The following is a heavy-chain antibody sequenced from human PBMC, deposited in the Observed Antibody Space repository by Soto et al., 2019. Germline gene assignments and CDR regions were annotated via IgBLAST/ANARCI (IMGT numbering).Heavy chain of an antibody. CDR2: IYHTGNT. CDR3: ARFRGAAVLDF. D-gene: IGHD2-15*01. V-gene: IGHV4-30-2*01. J-gene: IGHJ4*02. Sequence: QLQLQESGSGLVEPSQTLSLTCAVSGGSISSGGYSWSWIRQPPGKGLEWIGYIYHTGNTYYNPSPECRVTISVDRSKNQLSLELTSVTAADTAVYYCARFRGAAVLDFWGQGTLVTVSS. CDR1: GGSISSGGYS.